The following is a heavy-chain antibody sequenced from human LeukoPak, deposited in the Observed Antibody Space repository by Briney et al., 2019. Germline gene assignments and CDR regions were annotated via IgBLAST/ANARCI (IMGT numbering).Heavy chain of an antibody. V-gene: IGHV4-4*02. CDR3: ARDVAAAGSAHFDY. CDR2: IYHSGST. D-gene: IGHD6-13*01. CDR1: GGSISSSNW. Sequence: SETLSLTCTVSGGSISSSNWWSWVRQPPGKGLEWIGEIYHSGSTNYNPSLKSRVTISVDKSKNQFSLKLSSVTAADTAVYYCARDVAAAGSAHFDYWGQGTLVTVSS. J-gene: IGHJ4*02.